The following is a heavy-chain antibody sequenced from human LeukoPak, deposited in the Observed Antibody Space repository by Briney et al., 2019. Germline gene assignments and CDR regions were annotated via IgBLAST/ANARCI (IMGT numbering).Heavy chain of an antibody. CDR1: GFTFSSYA. J-gene: IGHJ4*02. V-gene: IGHV3-30*04. D-gene: IGHD6-19*01. Sequence: GRSLRLSCAASGFTFSSYAMHWVRQAPGKGLEWVAVISYDGSNKYYADFVKGRFTISRDNSKNTLYLQMNSLRAEDTAVYYCASPSRGWAFDYWGQGTLVTVSS. CDR2: ISYDGSNK. CDR3: ASPSRGWAFDY.